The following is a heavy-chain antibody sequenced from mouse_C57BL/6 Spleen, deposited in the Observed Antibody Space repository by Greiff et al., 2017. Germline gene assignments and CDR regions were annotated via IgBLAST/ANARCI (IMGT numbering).Heavy chain of an antibody. Sequence: VHLVESGPGLVAPSQSLSITCTVSGFSLTSYGVDWVRQSPGKGLEWLGVIWGAGSTNYNSALKSRLSISKDNSKSQVFLKMNSPQTADTAMYYCASSLRGAIDYWGQGTSVTVSS. CDR2: IWGAGST. CDR1: GFSLTSYG. V-gene: IGHV2-6*01. D-gene: IGHD1-2*01. J-gene: IGHJ4*01. CDR3: ASSLRGAIDY.